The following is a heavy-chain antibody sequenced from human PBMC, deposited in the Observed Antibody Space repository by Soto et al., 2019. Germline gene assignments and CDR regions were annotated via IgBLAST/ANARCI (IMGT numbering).Heavy chain of an antibody. J-gene: IGHJ4*02. Sequence: GGSLRLSCAASGFTFSSYWMHWARQAPGKGLVWLSHIDSDGSSTTYADSVKGRFTISRDNSKNTLYLQMNSLRAEDTAVYYCANGFGNYWAFDYWGQGTLVTVS. CDR1: GFTFSSYW. CDR3: ANGFGNYWAFDY. V-gene: IGHV3-74*01. D-gene: IGHD1-26*01. CDR2: IDSDGSST.